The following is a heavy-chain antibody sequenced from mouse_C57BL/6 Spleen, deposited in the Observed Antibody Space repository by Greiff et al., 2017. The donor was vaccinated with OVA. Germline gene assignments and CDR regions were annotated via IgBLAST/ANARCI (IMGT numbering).Heavy chain of an antibody. Sequence: QVQLKESGAELVKPGASVKLSCKASGYTFTEYTIHWVKQRSGQGLEWIGWFYPGSGSIKYNEKFKDKATLTADKSSSTVYMELSRLTSEDSAVYFCARHEGEEGYYESFDYWGQGTTLTVSS. J-gene: IGHJ2*01. CDR1: GYTFTEYT. V-gene: IGHV1-62-2*01. CDR3: ARHEGEEGYYESFDY. D-gene: IGHD2-3*01. CDR2: FYPGSGSI.